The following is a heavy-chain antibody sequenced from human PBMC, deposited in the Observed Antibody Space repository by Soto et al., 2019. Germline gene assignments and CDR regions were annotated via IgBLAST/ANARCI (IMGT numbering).Heavy chain of an antibody. J-gene: IGHJ6*02. V-gene: IGHV1-3*01. CDR2: INAGNGDT. D-gene: IGHD2-2*01. CDR1: GYTFTSYP. CDR3: ASGARIVVVPAARTNYYYYGMDV. Sequence: QVQLVQSGAEVKKPGASVKVSCKASGYTFTSYPMHWVRQAPGQGLEWMGWINAGNGDTKYSQKFQGRVTITRDTSAITAYMELSSLRSEDTAVYYCASGARIVVVPAARTNYYYYGMDVWGQGTTVTVSS.